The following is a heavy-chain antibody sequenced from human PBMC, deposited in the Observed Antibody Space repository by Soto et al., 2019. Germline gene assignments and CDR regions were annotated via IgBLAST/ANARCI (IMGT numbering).Heavy chain of an antibody. Sequence: PSETLSLTCAVYGVSFSGYYWTWIRQPPGTGLEWIGEINHSGSTNYNPSLKSRLTISRDNAKNSLYLQMNSLRAEDTAAYYCARGNAAAGTTAFHIWGHGTMVTVSS. V-gene: IGHV4-34*01. CDR1: GVSFSGYY. J-gene: IGHJ3*02. CDR2: INHSGST. CDR3: ARGNAAAGTTAFHI. D-gene: IGHD6-13*01.